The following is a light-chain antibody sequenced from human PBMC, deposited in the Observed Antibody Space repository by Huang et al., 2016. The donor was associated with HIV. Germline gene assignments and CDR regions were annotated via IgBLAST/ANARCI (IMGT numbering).Light chain of an antibody. CDR2: AAS. Sequence: DIQITQSLSSLSASVGDRVTITCRASKGISNYLAWYQQKPGKVPKLLIYAASTLQSGFPSLFSGSGSWTDFTLTISSLQPEDVATYYCQKYNSAPWTFGQGTKVEIK. CDR1: KGISNY. V-gene: IGKV1-27*01. CDR3: QKYNSAPWT. J-gene: IGKJ1*01.